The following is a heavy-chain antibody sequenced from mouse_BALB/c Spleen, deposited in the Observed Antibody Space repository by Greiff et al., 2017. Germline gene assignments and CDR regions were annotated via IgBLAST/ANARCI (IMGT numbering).Heavy chain of an antibody. CDR2: IYPYNGGT. Sequence: EVQLQQSGPELVKPGASVKISCKASGYTFTDYNMHWVKQSHGKSLEWIGYIYPYNGGTGYNQKFTSKATLTVDNSSSTAYMELRSLTSEDSAVYYCARGLRLYYFDYWGQGTTLTVSS. J-gene: IGHJ2*01. CDR1: GYTFTDYN. CDR3: ARGLRLYYFDY. D-gene: IGHD3-3*01. V-gene: IGHV1S29*02.